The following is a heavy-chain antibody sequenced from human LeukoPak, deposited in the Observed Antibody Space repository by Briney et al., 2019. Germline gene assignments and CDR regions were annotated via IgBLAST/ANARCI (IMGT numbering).Heavy chain of an antibody. J-gene: IGHJ4*02. D-gene: IGHD6-13*01. V-gene: IGHV1-2*02. Sequence: ASVNVSCKASGYTFTGYYMHWVRQAPGPGLERMGWINPNSGGTNYAQKFQGRVTMTRDTSISTAYMELSRLRSDDTAVYYCARDRSSSWYRDYYFDYWGQGTLVTVSS. CDR1: GYTFTGYY. CDR3: ARDRSSSWYRDYYFDY. CDR2: INPNSGGT.